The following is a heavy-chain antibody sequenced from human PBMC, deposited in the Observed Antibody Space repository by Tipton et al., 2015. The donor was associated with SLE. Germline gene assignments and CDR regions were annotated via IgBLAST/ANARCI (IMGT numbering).Heavy chain of an antibody. V-gene: IGHV4-34*09. J-gene: IGHJ4*02. CDR3: ARDGSGYYLDY. CDR2: INHSGST. D-gene: IGHD3-22*01. Sequence: TLSLTCAVYGGSFSGYYWSWIRQPPGKGLEWIGEINHSGSTNYNPSLKSRVTISVDTSKNQFSLKLSSVTAADTAVYYCARDGSGYYLDYWGQGTLVTVSS. CDR1: GGSFSGYY.